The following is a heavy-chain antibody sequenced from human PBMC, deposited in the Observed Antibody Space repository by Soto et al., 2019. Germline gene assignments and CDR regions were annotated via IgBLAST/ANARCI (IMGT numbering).Heavy chain of an antibody. V-gene: IGHV3-48*02. J-gene: IGHJ4*01. Sequence: PGWSLGLSCVGSGFSFRNHSMNWVRQPPGKGLQWISYISSSSENIYYADSVKGRFTVSRDNAKNTLFLQMNSLRDDDSAIYYCARLPKGSVVTGWGQGSLVTVSS. CDR2: ISSSSENI. D-gene: IGHD2-21*02. CDR3: ARLPKGSVVTG. CDR1: GFSFRNHS.